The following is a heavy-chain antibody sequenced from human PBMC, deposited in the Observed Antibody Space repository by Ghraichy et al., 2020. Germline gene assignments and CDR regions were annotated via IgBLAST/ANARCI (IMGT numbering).Heavy chain of an antibody. CDR2: INSDGSST. CDR1: GFTFSSYW. J-gene: IGHJ4*02. Sequence: LTCAASGFTFSSYWMHWVRQAPGKGLVWVSRINSDGSSTSYADSVKGRFTISRDNAKNTLYLQMNSLRAEDTAVYYCARVPTYDFWSANTRGFDYWGQGTLVTVSS. CDR3: ARVPTYDFWSANTRGFDY. V-gene: IGHV3-74*01. D-gene: IGHD3-3*01.